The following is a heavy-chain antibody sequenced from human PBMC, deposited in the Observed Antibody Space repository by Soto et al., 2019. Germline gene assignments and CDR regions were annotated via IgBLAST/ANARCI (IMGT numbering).Heavy chain of an antibody. D-gene: IGHD3-3*01. CDR3: ARDQIGWSGDFLIHYYYGMDV. CDR2: IWYDGSNK. Sequence: GGSLRLSCAASGFTFSSYGMHWVRQAPGKGLEWVAVIWYDGSNKYYADSVKGRFTISRDNSKNTLYLQMNSLRAEDTAVYYCARDQIGWSGDFLIHYYYGMDVWGQGTTVTVTS. CDR1: GFTFSSYG. J-gene: IGHJ6*02. V-gene: IGHV3-33*01.